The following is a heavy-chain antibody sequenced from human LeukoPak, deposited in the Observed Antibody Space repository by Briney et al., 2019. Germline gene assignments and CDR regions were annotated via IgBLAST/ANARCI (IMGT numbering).Heavy chain of an antibody. D-gene: IGHD3-22*01. Sequence: ASVKVSCKASGYTFTGYYMHWVRQAPGQGLEWMGWLNPNSAATSYPQKFQGRVTMIRDTSISTAYMELSTLTSDDTAVYYCARGGEWYYDSSTYRLFDYWGQGTLVTVSS. CDR2: LNPNSAAT. V-gene: IGHV1-2*02. CDR3: ARGGEWYYDSSTYRLFDY. CDR1: GYTFTGYY. J-gene: IGHJ4*02.